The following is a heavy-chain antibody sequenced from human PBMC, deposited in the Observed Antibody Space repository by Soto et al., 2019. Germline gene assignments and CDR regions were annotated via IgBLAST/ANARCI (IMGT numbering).Heavy chain of an antibody. CDR2: MSYDGRNK. D-gene: IGHD4-17*01. J-gene: IGHJ6*02. Sequence: QEQLVESGGGVVQPGKSLRLSCAASGFTFSTYTFHWVRQAPGKGLEWVTVMSYDGRNKDYADSVKGRFTISRDNSRDTLYLQMNRLRPEDTAVYFCARDLPYGAYELNYYRSGMDVWGRGTTVTVSS. V-gene: IGHV3-30*04. CDR3: ARDLPYGAYELNYYRSGMDV. CDR1: GFTFSTYT.